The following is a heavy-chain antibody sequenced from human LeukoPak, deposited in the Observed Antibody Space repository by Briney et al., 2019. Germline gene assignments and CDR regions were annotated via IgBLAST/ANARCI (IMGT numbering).Heavy chain of an antibody. J-gene: IGHJ6*02. CDR1: GGSFSGYY. D-gene: IGHD2-2*01. CDR2: INHSGST. CDR3: ARERLYCSSTSCLYYYYYYGMDV. Sequence: SETLSLTCAVYGGSFSGYYWSWIRQPPGKGLEWIGEINHSGSTNYNPSLMSRVTISVDTSKNQFSLKLSSVTAADTAVYYCARERLYCSSTSCLYYYYYYGMDVWGQGTTVTVSS. V-gene: IGHV4-34*01.